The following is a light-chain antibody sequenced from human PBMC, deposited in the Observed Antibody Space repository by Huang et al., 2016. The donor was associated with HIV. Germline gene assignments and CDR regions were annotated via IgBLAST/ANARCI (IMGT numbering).Light chain of an antibody. CDR2: GAS. Sequence: EIVLTQSPGTLSLSPGERATLSCRASQSVDSSYFAWYQQKPGRAPRLLIYGASRRATDIPDRVSGSGSGTDFTLTISRLEPEDFAVYYCQQYGSFPPKLTFGGGTKVEMK. CDR1: QSVDSSY. V-gene: IGKV3-20*01. CDR3: QQYGSFPPKLT. J-gene: IGKJ4*01.